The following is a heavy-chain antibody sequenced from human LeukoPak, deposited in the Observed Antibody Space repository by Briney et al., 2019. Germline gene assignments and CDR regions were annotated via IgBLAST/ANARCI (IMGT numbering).Heavy chain of an antibody. CDR3: ARAVGVAGRSDFDY. Sequence: GGSLRLSCAASGFTFSSYGMHWVRQAPGKGLEWVAVISYDGSNKYYADSVKGRFTISRDNSKNTLYLQMNSLRAEDTAVYYCARAVGVAGRSDFDYWGQGTLVTVSS. CDR2: ISYDGSNK. J-gene: IGHJ4*02. D-gene: IGHD6-19*01. CDR1: GFTFSSYG. V-gene: IGHV3-30*03.